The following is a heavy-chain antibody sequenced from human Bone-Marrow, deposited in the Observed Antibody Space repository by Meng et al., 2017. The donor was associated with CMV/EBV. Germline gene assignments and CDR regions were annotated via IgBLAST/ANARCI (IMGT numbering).Heavy chain of an antibody. V-gene: IGHV3-64*02. CDR1: GFTFSSFA. J-gene: IGHJ4*02. CDR3: TRDDWGPDY. CDR2: ISSNGGST. Sequence: ETLSLTCAASGFTFSSFAMHWVRQAPGKGLEYVSAISSNGGSTYYADSVKGRFTISRDNSKTTLYLQMGSLRAEDMAVYYCTRDDWGPDYWGLGTLVTVSS. D-gene: IGHD7-27*01.